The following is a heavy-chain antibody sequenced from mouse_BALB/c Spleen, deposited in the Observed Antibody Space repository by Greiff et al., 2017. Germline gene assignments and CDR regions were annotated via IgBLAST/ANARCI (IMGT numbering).Heavy chain of an antibody. CDR2: ISNLAYSI. CDR3: AREIRRDYYSMDY. CDR1: GFTFSDYG. D-gene: IGHD2-12*01. Sequence: EVKLMESGGGLVQPGGSRKLSCAASGFTFSDYGMAWVRQAPGKGPEWVAFISNLAYSIYYADTVTGRFTISRENAKNTLYLEMSSLRSEDTAMYYCAREIRRDYYSMDYWGKGTSDTVSS. J-gene: IGHJ4*01. V-gene: IGHV5-15*02.